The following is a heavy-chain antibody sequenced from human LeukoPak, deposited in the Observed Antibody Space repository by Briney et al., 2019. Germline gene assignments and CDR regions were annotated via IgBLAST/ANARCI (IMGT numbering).Heavy chain of an antibody. CDR1: GGSLSTHY. Sequence: SETLSLTCTVSGGSLSTHYCNWVRQPAGKGLEWIGRIYTSGSTNYNPSLKSRVTISVDTSKNQFSLKLSSVTAADTAVYYCARGPRTVDIVATIDSDYWGQGTLVTVSS. CDR2: IYTSGST. V-gene: IGHV4-4*07. CDR3: ARGPRTVDIVATIDSDY. J-gene: IGHJ4*02. D-gene: IGHD5-12*01.